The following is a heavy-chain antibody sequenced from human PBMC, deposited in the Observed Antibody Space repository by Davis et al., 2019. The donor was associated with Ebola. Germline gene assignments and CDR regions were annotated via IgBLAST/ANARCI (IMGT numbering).Heavy chain of an antibody. Sequence: GESLKISCKGSGYSFTSYWIAWVRQMPGKGQEWLGIIYAGDSDARYSPSFEGQVTISVDRSFTTAYLQWSSLKASDTATYYCARQESLYGYIDHWGQGTLVTVSS. CDR2: IYAGDSDA. V-gene: IGHV5-51*01. CDR3: ARQESLYGYIDH. J-gene: IGHJ4*02. D-gene: IGHD5-18*01. CDR1: GYSFTSYW.